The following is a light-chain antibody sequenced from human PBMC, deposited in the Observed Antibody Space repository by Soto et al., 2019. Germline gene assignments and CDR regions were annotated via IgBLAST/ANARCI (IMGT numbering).Light chain of an antibody. V-gene: IGKV3-20*01. Sequence: ETVLTQSPGTLSLSPGARASLSCRASQSVSSTYLAWYQHRPGQAPRLLIYRTSNRATGIPDRFSGSGSGTDFTLTISRLEPEDFAVYWCQQYDSSPRTFGQGTKVDIK. J-gene: IGKJ1*01. CDR2: RTS. CDR3: QQYDSSPRT. CDR1: QSVSSTY.